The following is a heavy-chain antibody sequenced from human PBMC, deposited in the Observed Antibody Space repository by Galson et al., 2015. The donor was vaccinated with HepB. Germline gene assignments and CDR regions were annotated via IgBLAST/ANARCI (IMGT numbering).Heavy chain of an antibody. D-gene: IGHD2-2*01. CDR3: ARDERGLVVPAATNYYYYGMDV. J-gene: IGHJ6*02. V-gene: IGHV3-48*03. Sequence: SLRLSCAASGFTFSSYEMNWVRQAPGKGLEWVSYISSSGSTIYYADSVKGRFTISRDNAKNSLYLQMNSLRAEDTAVYYCARDERGLVVPAATNYYYYGMDVWGQGTTVTVSS. CDR2: ISSSGSTI. CDR1: GFTFSSYE.